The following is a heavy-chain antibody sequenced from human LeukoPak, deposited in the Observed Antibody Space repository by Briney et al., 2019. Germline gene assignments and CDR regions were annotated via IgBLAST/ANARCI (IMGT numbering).Heavy chain of an antibody. CDR3: ARAYSSSWYLNWFDH. V-gene: IGHV4-38-2*02. Sequence: SETLSLTCTVSGYSLSSGYYWGWIRQPPGKGLEWIGNIYHSGSTYYNPSLKRRVTISIDTSKNQFSLKLSSVTAADTAIYYCARAYSSSWYLNWFDHWGQGTLVTVSS. CDR2: IYHSGST. CDR1: GYSLSSGYY. J-gene: IGHJ5*02. D-gene: IGHD6-13*01.